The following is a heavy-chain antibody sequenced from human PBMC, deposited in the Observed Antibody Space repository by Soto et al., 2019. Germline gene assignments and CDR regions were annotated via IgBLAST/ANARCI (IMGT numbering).Heavy chain of an antibody. CDR3: ARGRKPEP. CDR2: INHGGST. Sequence: SETLSLTCAVYGGSFSGYYWSWIRQPPGKGLEWIGEINHGGSTNYNPSLKSRVTISVDTSKNQFSLKLSSVTAADTAVYYCARGRKPEPWGQGTLVTVSS. V-gene: IGHV4-34*01. CDR1: GGSFSGYY. J-gene: IGHJ5*02.